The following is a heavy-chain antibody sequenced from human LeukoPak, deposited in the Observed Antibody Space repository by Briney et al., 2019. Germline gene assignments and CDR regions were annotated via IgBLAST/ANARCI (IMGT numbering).Heavy chain of an antibody. CDR2: INPSGGST. CDR1: GYTFTSYY. V-gene: IGHV1-46*03. D-gene: IGHD2-2*01. CDR3: ARVSCSSTSCSHAFDI. J-gene: IGHJ3*02. Sequence: ASVKVSCKASGYTFTSYYMHWVRQAHGQGLEWMGIINPSGGSTSYAQKFQGRVTMTRDTSTSTVYMELSSLRSEDTAVYYCARVSCSSTSCSHAFDIWGQGTMVTVSS.